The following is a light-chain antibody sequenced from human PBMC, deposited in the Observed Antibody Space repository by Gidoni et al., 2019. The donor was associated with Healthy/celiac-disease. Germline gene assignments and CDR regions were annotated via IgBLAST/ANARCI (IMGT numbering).Light chain of an antibody. CDR2: AAS. CDR3: QQSYSTPTT. Sequence: EIQMTQSPSSLSASVGDRVTITCRASQSISSYLNWYQQKPGNAPKLLIYAASSLQSGVPSRFSGSGSGTDFTLTISSLQPEDFATYYCQQSYSTPTTFGQGTKLEIK. CDR1: QSISSY. J-gene: IGKJ2*01. V-gene: IGKV1-39*01.